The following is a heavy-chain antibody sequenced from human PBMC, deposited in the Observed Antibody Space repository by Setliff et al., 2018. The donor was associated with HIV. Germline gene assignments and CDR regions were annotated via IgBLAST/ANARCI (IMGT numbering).Heavy chain of an antibody. J-gene: IGHJ6*02. Sequence: SETLSLTCAVYGGSFSGYYWTWIRQPQGKGLEWIGEINHSGSANYNPSLKSRVTISVDTSKNHFSLKLSSVTAADTAVYYCASPYYYYGMDVWGQGTTVTVSS. D-gene: IGHD3-16*01. CDR3: ASPYYYYGMDV. CDR2: INHSGSA. CDR1: GGSFSGYY. V-gene: IGHV4-34*01.